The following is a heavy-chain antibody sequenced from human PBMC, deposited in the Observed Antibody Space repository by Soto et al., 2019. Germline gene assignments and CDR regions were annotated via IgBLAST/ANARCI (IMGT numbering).Heavy chain of an antibody. J-gene: IGHJ4*02. V-gene: IGHV2-5*01. D-gene: IGHD5-12*01. Sequence: QITLKESGPTLVKPTQTLTLTCTFSGFSLSTSGVGVGWIRQPPGKALEWLAIIYWNDDKRYSPSLKSRLSITKDTSKNLVALTMTNMDPVDTATYHCVHNNGYEIFDSWGQGTLVTDSS. CDR2: IYWNDDK. CDR3: VHNNGYEIFDS. CDR1: GFSLSTSGVG.